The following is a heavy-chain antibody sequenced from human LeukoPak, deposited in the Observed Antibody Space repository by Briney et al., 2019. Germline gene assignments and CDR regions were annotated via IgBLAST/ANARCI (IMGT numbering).Heavy chain of an antibody. Sequence: GGSLRLSCAASGFTFSSYSMNWVRQAPGKGLGWVSSISSSSSYIYYADSVKGRFTISRDNAKNSLYLQMNSLRAEDTAVYYCARDLVRFLEWSLDAFDIWGQGTMVTVSS. D-gene: IGHD3-3*01. V-gene: IGHV3-21*01. J-gene: IGHJ3*02. CDR3: ARDLVRFLEWSLDAFDI. CDR2: ISSSSSYI. CDR1: GFTFSSYS.